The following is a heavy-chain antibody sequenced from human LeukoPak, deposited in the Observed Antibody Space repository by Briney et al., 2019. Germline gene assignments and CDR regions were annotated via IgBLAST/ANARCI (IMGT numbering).Heavy chain of an antibody. CDR3: ARQGDGYNYPYYFDY. Sequence: SETLSLACTVSGGSIRSYYWNWIRQPAGKGLEWIGRIYSSGYTNYNPSLKNRVSMSVDTSKNQFSLKLSSVTAADTAVYYCARQGDGYNYPYYFDYWGQGTLVTVSS. D-gene: IGHD5-24*01. J-gene: IGHJ4*02. V-gene: IGHV4-4*07. CDR1: GGSIRSYY. CDR2: IYSSGYT.